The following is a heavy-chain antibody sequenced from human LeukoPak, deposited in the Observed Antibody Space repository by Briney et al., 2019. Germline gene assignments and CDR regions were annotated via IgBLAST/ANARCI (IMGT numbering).Heavy chain of an antibody. CDR2: IFSGGTT. J-gene: IGHJ4*02. CDR3: ARTMAF. V-gene: IGHV3-53*01. Sequence: TGGSLRLSCAASGFIVSNYYMSWVRQAPGKGLEWVSVIFSGGTTHYADSVKGRFTVSRDNAKNSLYLQMSSLRAEDTAVYYCARTMAFWGQGTLVAVSS. D-gene: IGHD5-24*01. CDR1: GFIVSNYY.